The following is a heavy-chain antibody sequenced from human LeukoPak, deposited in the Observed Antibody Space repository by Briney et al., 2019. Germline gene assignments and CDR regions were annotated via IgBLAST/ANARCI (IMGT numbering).Heavy chain of an antibody. J-gene: IGHJ4*02. CDR3: ARTYYDSSGYHYYFDY. V-gene: IGHV1-69*13. CDR2: IIPIFGTA. D-gene: IGHD3-22*01. CDR1: GGTFSSYA. Sequence: VKVSCKASGGTFSSYAISWVRQAPGQGLEWMGGIIPIFGTANYAQKFQGRVTITADESTSTAYMELSSLRSEDTAVYYCARTYYDSSGYHYYFDYWGQGTLVTVSS.